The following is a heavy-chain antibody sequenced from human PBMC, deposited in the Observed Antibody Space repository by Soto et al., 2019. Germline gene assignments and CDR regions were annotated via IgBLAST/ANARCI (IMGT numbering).Heavy chain of an antibody. D-gene: IGHD6-19*01. CDR2: IKQDGSEK. Sequence: GGSLRLSCAASGFTFSSYWMSWVRQAPGKGLEWVANIKQDGSEKYYVDFVKGRFTISRDNAKYSLYLQMNSLRAEDTAVFYFAVNPGIAVADNDAFDIWGQGTMVTVSS. V-gene: IGHV3-7*05. CDR3: AVNPGIAVADNDAFDI. J-gene: IGHJ3*02. CDR1: GFTFSSYW.